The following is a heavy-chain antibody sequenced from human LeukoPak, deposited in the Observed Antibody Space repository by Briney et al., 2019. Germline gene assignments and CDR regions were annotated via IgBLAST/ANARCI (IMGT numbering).Heavy chain of an antibody. J-gene: IGHJ6*02. CDR3: AAASNYYDRSNYYSYAMDV. CDR1: GYTFTGYY. D-gene: IGHD3-22*01. CDR2: INPNSGGT. V-gene: IGHV1-2*02. Sequence: ASVKVSCKASGYTFTGYYMHWVRQAPGQGLEWMGWINPNSGGTNYAQKFQGRVTITRDMSTSTVYMDLSSQRSEDTAVYYCAAASNYYDRSNYYSYAMDVWGQGTTVTVSS.